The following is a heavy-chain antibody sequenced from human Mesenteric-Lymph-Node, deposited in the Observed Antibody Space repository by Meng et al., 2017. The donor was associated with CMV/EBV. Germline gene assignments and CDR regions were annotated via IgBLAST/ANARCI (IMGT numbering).Heavy chain of an antibody. CDR3: AKSRSSTPGIVDD. V-gene: IGHV4-61*08. D-gene: IGHD2/OR15-2a*01. Sequence: QGQLQESGPGLVKPSENLSLTCIVSGVSVTSGAYHWSWIRQSPGKGLEWIGYIYGTGITIYNPSLKSRVTILLETSKNQFSLKLNSVTTADTAVYYCAKSRSSTPGIVDDWGQGTLVTVSS. CDR1: GVSVTSGAYH. CDR2: IYGTGIT. J-gene: IGHJ4*02.